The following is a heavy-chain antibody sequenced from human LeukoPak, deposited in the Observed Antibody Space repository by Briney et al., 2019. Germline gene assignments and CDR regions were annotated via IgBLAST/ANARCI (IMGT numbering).Heavy chain of an antibody. CDR2: ISPGDSDT. Sequence: GESLKISCKGSGYSFTSYWIGWVRQMPGQGLEWMGNISPGDSDTRYIPSFQGQFTISADKSITTAYLQWSSLKASDTATYFCAKMGPGALTADAFDIWGQGTTATVSS. CDR1: GYSFTSYW. CDR3: AKMGPGALTADAFDI. V-gene: IGHV5-51*01. J-gene: IGHJ3*02. D-gene: IGHD1-14*01.